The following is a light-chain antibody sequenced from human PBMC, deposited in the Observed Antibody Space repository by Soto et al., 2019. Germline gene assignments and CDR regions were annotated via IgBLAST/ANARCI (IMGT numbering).Light chain of an antibody. CDR3: SSHSSSSAYYV. V-gene: IGLV2-14*03. CDR1: TDDVGTYDY. Sequence: QSVLTQPASVSGSPGQSITISCTGTTDDVGTYDYVSWYQQHPGKVPKLIIFDVSHRPSGVSYRFSGSKSGSTASLTISGLQAEDEADYYCSSHSSSSAYYVFGTGTKLTVL. CDR2: DVS. J-gene: IGLJ1*01.